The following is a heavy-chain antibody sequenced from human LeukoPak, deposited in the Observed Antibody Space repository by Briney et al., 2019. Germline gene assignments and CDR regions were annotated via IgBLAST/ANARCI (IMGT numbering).Heavy chain of an antibody. V-gene: IGHV4-31*03. CDR1: GGSISSGGYY. D-gene: IGHD3-22*01. CDR2: IYYSGST. CDR3: ARVWDYDSSGYLGRYFDY. J-gene: IGHJ4*02. Sequence: SEALSRTCTVSGGSISSGGYYWSWIRQHPGKGLEWIAYIYYSGSTYYNPSLKSRVTISVDTSKNQFSLKLSSVTAADTAVYYCARVWDYDSSGYLGRYFDYWGQGTLVTVSS.